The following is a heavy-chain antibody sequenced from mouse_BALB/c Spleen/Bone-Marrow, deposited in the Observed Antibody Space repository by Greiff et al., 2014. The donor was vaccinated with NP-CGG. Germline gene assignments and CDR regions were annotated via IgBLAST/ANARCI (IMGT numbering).Heavy chain of an antibody. CDR2: IRNKANGYTT. V-gene: IGHV7-3*02. D-gene: IGHD1-1*01. J-gene: IGHJ1*01. Sequence: EVKLQESGGGLVQPGGSLRLSCATSGFIFTDYYMSWVRQPPGKALGWLAFIRNKANGYTTEYSTSVKGRFTISRDNSQSILYLQMNTLKAEDSSTYYWARDGNSFYWFFDVWGAGTTVTVSS. CDR1: GFIFTDYY. CDR3: ARDGNSFYWFFDV.